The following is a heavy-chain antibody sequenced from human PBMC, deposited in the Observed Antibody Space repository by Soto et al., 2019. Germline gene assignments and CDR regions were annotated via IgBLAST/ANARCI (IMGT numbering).Heavy chain of an antibody. V-gene: IGHV1-18*01. CDR3: ARDSSSVLRFLEWPMDV. Sequence: GASVKVSCKASGYTFTSYGISWVRQAPGQGLEWMGWISAYNGNTNYAQKLQGRVTMTTDTSTSTAYMELRSLRSDDTAVYYCARDSSSVLRFLEWPMDVWGKRTKVTVSS. D-gene: IGHD3-3*01. J-gene: IGHJ6*03. CDR1: GYTFTSYG. CDR2: ISAYNGNT.